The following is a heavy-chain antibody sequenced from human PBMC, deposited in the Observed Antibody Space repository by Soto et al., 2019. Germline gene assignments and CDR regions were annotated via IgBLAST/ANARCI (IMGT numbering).Heavy chain of an antibody. CDR2: INTDTGDT. Sequence: ASVKVSCKASGYTFTSYAIHWVRQAPGERLEWMGWINTDTGDTEYSQKFQGRVTITRDTSASTAYMDLSSLTSEDMAFYYCARGWSSSWYPFDYWGQGTRVTVSS. D-gene: IGHD6-13*01. CDR3: ARGWSSSWYPFDY. CDR1: GYTFTSYA. V-gene: IGHV1-3*04. J-gene: IGHJ4*02.